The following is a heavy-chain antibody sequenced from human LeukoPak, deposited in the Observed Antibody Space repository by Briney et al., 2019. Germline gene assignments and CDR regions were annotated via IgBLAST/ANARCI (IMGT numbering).Heavy chain of an antibody. CDR3: ARDNNWMRDKSDY. V-gene: IGHV3-7*01. CDR1: GFTFSSYW. D-gene: IGHD1-20*01. Sequence: GGSLRLSCAASGFTFSSYWMHWVRQAPGKGLEWVVNIKQDGSEKYYADSGKGRFTISRDNAKNSLYLQMNSLRAEDTAVYYCARDNNWMRDKSDYWGQGTLVTVSS. CDR2: IKQDGSEK. J-gene: IGHJ4*02.